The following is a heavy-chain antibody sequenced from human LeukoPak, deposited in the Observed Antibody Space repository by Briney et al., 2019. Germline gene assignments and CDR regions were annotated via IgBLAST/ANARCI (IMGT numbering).Heavy chain of an antibody. J-gene: IGHJ4*02. Sequence: SETLSLTCTVSGGSISSSSYYWGWIRQPPGKGLEWIGSIYYSGSTYYNPSLKGRVTISVDTSKNQFSLKLSSVTAADTAVYYCASPKDMIVVAPFDYWGQGTLVTVSS. CDR2: IYYSGST. CDR3: ASPKDMIVVAPFDY. V-gene: IGHV4-39*01. CDR1: GGSISSSSYY. D-gene: IGHD3-22*01.